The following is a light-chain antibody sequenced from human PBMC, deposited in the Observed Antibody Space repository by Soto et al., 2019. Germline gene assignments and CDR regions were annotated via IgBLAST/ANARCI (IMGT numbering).Light chain of an antibody. V-gene: IGKV3-11*01. J-gene: IGKJ1*01. Sequence: EIVLTQSPGTLSLSPGERATLSCRASQSVGSYLAWYQQKPGQAPRLLIYDTSNRATGIPARFSGSGSGTDFTLTISSLEPEDFAVYYCQQRSNWPITFGQGTKVDI. CDR1: QSVGSY. CDR3: QQRSNWPIT. CDR2: DTS.